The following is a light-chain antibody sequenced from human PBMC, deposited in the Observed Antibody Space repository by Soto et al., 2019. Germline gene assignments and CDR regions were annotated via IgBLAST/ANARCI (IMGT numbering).Light chain of an antibody. CDR1: QSVANSY. CDR3: QQYGSSPRT. V-gene: IGKV3-20*01. CDR2: GAS. Sequence: EIVLTQSPGTLSLSPGERATLSCRASQSVANSYLAWYQHKPGQAPRLLIFGASRRATGIPDRFSGSGSGTDFTLTIGRLEPEDFAVYFCQQYGSSPRTFGGGTKVEI. J-gene: IGKJ4*01.